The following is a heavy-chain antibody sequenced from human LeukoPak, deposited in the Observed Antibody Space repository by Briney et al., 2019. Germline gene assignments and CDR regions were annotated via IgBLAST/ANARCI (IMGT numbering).Heavy chain of an antibody. D-gene: IGHD3-10*01. J-gene: IGHJ4*02. V-gene: IGHV4-59*12. Sequence: SETLSLTCTVSGGSISSYYWSWIRQPPGKGLEWIGYIYYSGSTNYNPSLKSRVTISVDTSKNQFSLKLSSVTAADTAVYYCARGRYYGSGSYHKDYFDYWGQGTLVTVSS. CDR2: IYYSGST. CDR1: GGSISSYY. CDR3: ARGRYYGSGSYHKDYFDY.